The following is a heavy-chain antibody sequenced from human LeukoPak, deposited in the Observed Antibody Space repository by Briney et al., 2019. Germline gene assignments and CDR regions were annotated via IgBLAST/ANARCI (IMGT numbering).Heavy chain of an antibody. CDR3: ARDRIFITGTTEPWFY. CDR1: GYTFTSYG. D-gene: IGHD1-7*01. Sequence: ASVKVSCKASGYTFTSYGISWVRQAPGQGLEWMGWISAYNGNTNYAQKLQGRVTMTTDTSTSTAYMELRSLRSDDTAVYYCARDRIFITGTTEPWFYWGQGTLSPSPQ. V-gene: IGHV1-18*01. J-gene: IGHJ4*02. CDR2: ISAYNGNT.